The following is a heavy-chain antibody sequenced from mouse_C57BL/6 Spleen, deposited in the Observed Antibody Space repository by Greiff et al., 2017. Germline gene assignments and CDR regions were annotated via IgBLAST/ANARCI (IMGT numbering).Heavy chain of an antibody. CDR1: GYTFTSYW. J-gene: IGHJ2*01. V-gene: IGHV1-55*01. CDR2: IYPGSGRT. Sequence: QVQLQQPGAELVKPGASVKMSCKASGYTFTSYWITWVKQRPGQGLEWIGDIYPGSGRTNYNETFKSKATLTVDTSSSTAYMQLSSLTPEDAAVYYWAELWVTTVGYGGKGTTLTVSS. D-gene: IGHD2-2*01. CDR3: AELWVTTVGY.